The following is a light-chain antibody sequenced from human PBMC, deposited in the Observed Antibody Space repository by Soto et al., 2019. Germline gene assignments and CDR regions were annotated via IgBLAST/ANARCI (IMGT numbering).Light chain of an antibody. V-gene: IGKV3-20*01. CDR3: HHYET. Sequence: ILLPQSPCTLALSPGASAPLSCRASQSVSRSYLGWYQQKPGHAPRLLMYGASIRAAGVPDRFSGSGAGTEFSLTISRLVHEDFTVYYCHHYETFGQGTKVDIK. CDR2: GAS. CDR1: QSVSRSY. J-gene: IGKJ1*01.